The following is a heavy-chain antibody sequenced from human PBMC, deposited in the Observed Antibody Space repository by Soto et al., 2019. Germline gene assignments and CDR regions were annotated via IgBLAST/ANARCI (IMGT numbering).Heavy chain of an antibody. CDR1: GGTFSSYA. V-gene: IGHV1-69*01. CDR3: ARGGAVGCSGGSCYGIDY. Sequence: QVPLVQSGAEVKKPGSSVKVSCKASGGTFSSYAISWVRQAPGQGLEWMGGIIPIFGTANYAQKFQGRVTLTADESTSTAYMELSSLRSEDTAVYYCARGGAVGCSGGSCYGIDYWGQGTLVTVSS. D-gene: IGHD2-15*01. J-gene: IGHJ4*02. CDR2: IIPIFGTA.